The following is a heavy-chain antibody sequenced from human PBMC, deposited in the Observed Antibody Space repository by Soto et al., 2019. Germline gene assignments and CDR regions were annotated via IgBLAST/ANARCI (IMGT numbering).Heavy chain of an antibody. V-gene: IGHV4-34*01. D-gene: IGHD3-3*01. J-gene: IGHJ5*02. CDR3: ARVIAIFGVVSSVARNWFDP. Sequence: SETLSLTCAVYGGSFSGYYWSWIRQPPGKGLEWIGEINHSGSTNYNPSLKNRVTISVDTSKNQFSLKLSSVTAEDTAVYYCARVIAIFGVVSSVARNWFDPWGQGTLVTVSS. CDR2: INHSGST. CDR1: GGSFSGYY.